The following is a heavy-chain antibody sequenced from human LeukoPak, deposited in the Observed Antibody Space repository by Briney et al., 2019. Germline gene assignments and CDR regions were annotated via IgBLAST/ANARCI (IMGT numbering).Heavy chain of an antibody. D-gene: IGHD2-2*01. Sequence: SETLSLTCTVSGGYNSNFYWNWLRDPAEKGLVGIGLIYTSGSTNYNPSLKSRVTMSLDTSMTTFSLSLSSLTAADTAVYYCARGLSTTYTPIDHWGQGTLVTVSS. V-gene: IGHV4-4*07. CDR1: GGYNSNFY. J-gene: IGHJ4*01. CDR2: IYTSGST. CDR3: ARGLSTTYTPIDH.